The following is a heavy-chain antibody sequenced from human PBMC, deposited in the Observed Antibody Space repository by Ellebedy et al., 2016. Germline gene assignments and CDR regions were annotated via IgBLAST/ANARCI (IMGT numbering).Heavy chain of an antibody. Sequence: SETLSLXXTVSGGSISSGDYYWSWIRQPPGKGLEWIGYIYYSGSTYYNPSLKSRVTISVDTSKNQFSLKLSSVTAADTAVYYCASNYGSGSYYLVNWRFDPWGQGTLVTVSS. CDR3: ASNYGSGSYYLVNWRFDP. J-gene: IGHJ5*02. V-gene: IGHV4-30-4*01. D-gene: IGHD3-10*01. CDR1: GGSISSGDYY. CDR2: IYYSGST.